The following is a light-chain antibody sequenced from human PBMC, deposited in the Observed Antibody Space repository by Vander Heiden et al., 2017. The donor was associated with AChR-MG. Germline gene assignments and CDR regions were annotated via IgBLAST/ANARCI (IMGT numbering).Light chain of an antibody. J-gene: IGKJ2*01. CDR3: QQSYSTPRYT. CDR2: DAS. V-gene: IGKV1-39*01. CDR1: QSISSY. Sequence: DIQMTQSPSSLSASVGDRVTITCRASQSISSYLNWYQQKPGKAPKLLIYDASSLQSGVPSRCSGSGSGTDFTLTISSLQPEDFATFYCQQSYSTPRYTFGQGTKLEIK.